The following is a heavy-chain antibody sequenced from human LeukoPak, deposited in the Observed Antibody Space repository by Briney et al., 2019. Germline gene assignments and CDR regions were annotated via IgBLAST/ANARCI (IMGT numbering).Heavy chain of an antibody. CDR2: IYTSGST. CDR3: AGDAGDYYYYYYMDV. Sequence: SETLSLTCTVSGGSISSGSYYWSWIRQPAGKGLEWIGRIYTSGSTNYNPSLKSRVTISVDTSKNQFSLKLSSVTAADTAVYYCAGDAGDYYYYYYMDVWGKGTTVTVSS. CDR1: GGSISSGSYY. D-gene: IGHD3-10*01. V-gene: IGHV4-61*02. J-gene: IGHJ6*03.